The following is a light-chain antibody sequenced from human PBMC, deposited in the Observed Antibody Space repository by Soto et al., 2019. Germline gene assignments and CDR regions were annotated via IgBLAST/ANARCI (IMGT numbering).Light chain of an antibody. J-gene: IGKJ5*01. CDR1: QSVRNN. Sequence: EIVMTQSPGTLSVSPGERVTLSCRASQSVRNNLAWHQQKPGQAPRILMYDASTRATGIPARFSGSGSGTEFTLTISSLQSEDFAVYYCQQYNNWPPITFGQGTRLEIK. V-gene: IGKV3-15*01. CDR2: DAS. CDR3: QQYNNWPPIT.